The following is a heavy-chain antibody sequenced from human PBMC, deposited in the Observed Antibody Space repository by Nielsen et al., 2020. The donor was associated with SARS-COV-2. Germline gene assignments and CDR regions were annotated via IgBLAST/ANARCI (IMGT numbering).Heavy chain of an antibody. CDR1: GFSFSTYG. J-gene: IGHJ4*02. Sequence: GESLKISCAASGFSFSTYGMHWVRQAPGKGLEWVAIIAHDGINDYYADSVKGRFTIPRDDSESTLYLQMNGLRTEDTAVYYCAKDQEWLANLDYWGQGTLVTVSS. CDR2: IAHDGIND. CDR3: AKDQEWLANLDY. D-gene: IGHD6-19*01. V-gene: IGHV3-30*02.